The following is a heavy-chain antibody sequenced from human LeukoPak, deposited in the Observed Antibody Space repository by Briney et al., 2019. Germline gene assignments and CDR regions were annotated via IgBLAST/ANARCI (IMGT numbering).Heavy chain of an antibody. V-gene: IGHV3-21*01. CDR2: ISGSSSYI. D-gene: IGHD4-17*01. CDR1: GFTFSSYS. CDR3: ARDTAPRFDP. J-gene: IGHJ5*02. Sequence: GGSLRLSCAASGFTFSSYSMNWVRQAPGKGKEWVSFISGSSSYIYYADSVKGRFTITRDNAKNSLYLQMNSLRAEDTAVYYCARDTAPRFDPWGQGTLVTVSS.